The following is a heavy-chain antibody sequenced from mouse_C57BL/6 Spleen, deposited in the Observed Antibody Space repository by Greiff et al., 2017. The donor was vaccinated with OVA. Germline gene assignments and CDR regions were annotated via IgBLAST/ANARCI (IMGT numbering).Heavy chain of an antibody. CDR2: ISSGSSTI. J-gene: IGHJ1*03. CDR1: GFTFSDYG. Sequence: EVKLVESGGGLVKPGGSLKLSCAASGFTFSDYGMHWVRQAPEKGLEWVAYISSGSSTIYYADTVKGRFTISRDKAKNTLFMQMTSLRSEDTAMYYCARKDYGSSYSVFDVGGTGTTVTASS. CDR3: ARKDYGSSYSVFDV. V-gene: IGHV5-17*01. D-gene: IGHD1-1*01.